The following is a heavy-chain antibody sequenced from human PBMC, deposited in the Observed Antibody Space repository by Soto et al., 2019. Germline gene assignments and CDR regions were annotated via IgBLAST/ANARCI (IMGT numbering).Heavy chain of an antibody. CDR2: IYPGDSDT. Sequence: GESLKISCKGSGYSFTSYWIGWVRQMPGKGLEWMGIIYPGDSDTRYSPSFQGQVTISADKSISTAYLQWSSLEASDTAMYYCARVNTAMAYFDYWGREPWSPSPQ. CDR3: ARVNTAMAYFDY. D-gene: IGHD5-18*01. CDR1: GYSFTSYW. V-gene: IGHV5-51*01. J-gene: IGHJ4*02.